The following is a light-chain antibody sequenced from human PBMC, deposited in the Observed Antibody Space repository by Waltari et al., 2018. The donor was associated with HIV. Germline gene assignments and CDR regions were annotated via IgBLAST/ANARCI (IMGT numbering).Light chain of an antibody. CDR3: QQGYNTPHT. CDR1: QSISSY. V-gene: IGKV1-39*01. Sequence: DIQMTQSPSSLSASVGDRVTITCRASQSISSYLNWYQQTPGKAPKLLIYAASNLQSGVLSRFSASGSGTDFTLTISSLQPEDFATYYCQQGYNTPHTFGQGTKLDIK. CDR2: AAS. J-gene: IGKJ2*01.